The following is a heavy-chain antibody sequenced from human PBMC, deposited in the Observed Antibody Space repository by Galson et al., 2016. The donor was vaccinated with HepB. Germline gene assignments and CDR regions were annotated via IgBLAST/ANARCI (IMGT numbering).Heavy chain of an antibody. V-gene: IGHV3-33*01. CDR3: ARDAKFEASMNQPDY. Sequence: SLRLSCAASVFTFRNYGMHWVRQAPGKGLEWVAVIWYDGSHQNYADSVKGRFTVSRDNSRDTLYLQMNSLRAENTAVYYCARDAKFEASMNQPDYWGQGTLVTVSS. D-gene: IGHD1-14*01. CDR2: IWYDGSHQ. CDR1: VFTFRNYG. J-gene: IGHJ4*02.